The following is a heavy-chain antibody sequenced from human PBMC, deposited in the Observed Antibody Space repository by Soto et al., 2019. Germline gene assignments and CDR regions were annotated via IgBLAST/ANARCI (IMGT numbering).Heavy chain of an antibody. CDR3: ARSLYDSSGYSNWFDP. V-gene: IGHV1-69*02. J-gene: IGHJ5*02. CDR2: IIPILGIA. Sequence: GASVKVSCKASGGTFSSYTISWVRQAPGQGLEWMGRIIPILGIANYAQKFQGRVTITADKSTSTAYMELSSLRSEDTAVYYCARSLYDSSGYSNWFDPWGQGTLVTVSS. D-gene: IGHD3-22*01. CDR1: GGTFSSYT.